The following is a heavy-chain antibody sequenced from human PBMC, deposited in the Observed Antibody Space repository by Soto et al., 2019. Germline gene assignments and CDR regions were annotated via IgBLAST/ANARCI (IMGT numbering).Heavy chain of an antibody. Sequence: ASVKVSCKASGYTFTSYGFSWVRQAPGQGLEWMGWISAYDGSTNYAQKFQGRVTMTTDTSTSTAYMELKSLRSDDTAVYYCARHNSQWPNWFDPWGQGTLVTSPQ. CDR3: ARHNSQWPNWFDP. V-gene: IGHV1-18*01. CDR1: GYTFTSYG. J-gene: IGHJ5*02. D-gene: IGHD1-1*01. CDR2: ISAYDGST.